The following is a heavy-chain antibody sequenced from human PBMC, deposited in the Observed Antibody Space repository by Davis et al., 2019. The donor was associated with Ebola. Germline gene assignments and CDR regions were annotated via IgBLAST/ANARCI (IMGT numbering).Heavy chain of an antibody. V-gene: IGHV4-34*01. D-gene: IGHD4-11*01. Sequence: SETLSLTCAVNGGSFSGYYWSWIRQPPGKGLEWIGEINHSGSTNYNPSLKSRVTISVDTSKNQFSLKLSSVTAADTAVYYCARRYSNYDDGFDPWGQGTLVTVSS. CDR2: INHSGST. CDR3: ARRYSNYDDGFDP. CDR1: GGSFSGYY. J-gene: IGHJ5*02.